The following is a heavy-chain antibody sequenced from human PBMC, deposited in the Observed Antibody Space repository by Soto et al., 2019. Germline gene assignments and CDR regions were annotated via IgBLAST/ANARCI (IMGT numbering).Heavy chain of an antibody. D-gene: IGHD3-10*01. CDR1: GYTFNDYG. CDR3: ARGSQFGEICLGLD. V-gene: IGHV1-18*01. Sequence: QGQLVQSGGEVKKPGASVKVFCKASGYTFNDYGISWVRQAPGQGLEYMGWINPNNGKTHYAQNYQGRVTMTTDTSTSTAYMELRSLISDDTAVYYCARGSQFGEICLGLDWGQGTLVTVSS. CDR2: INPNNGKT. J-gene: IGHJ4*02.